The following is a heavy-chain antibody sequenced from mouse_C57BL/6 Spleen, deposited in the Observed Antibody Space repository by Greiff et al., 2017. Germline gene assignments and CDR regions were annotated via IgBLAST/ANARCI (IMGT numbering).Heavy chain of an antibody. CDR3: AKSYYGGSYWYFNV. CDR1: GYTFTSYW. V-gene: IGHV1-53*01. J-gene: IGHJ1*03. CDR2: INPSNGGT. Sequence: QVQLQQPGTELVKPGASVKLSCKASGYTFTSYWMHWVKQRPGQGLEWIGNINPSNGGTNYNEKFKSKATLTVDKSSSTAYMQLSSLTSEDSAVYYGAKSYYGGSYWYFNVWGTGTTVTVSS. D-gene: IGHD1-1*01.